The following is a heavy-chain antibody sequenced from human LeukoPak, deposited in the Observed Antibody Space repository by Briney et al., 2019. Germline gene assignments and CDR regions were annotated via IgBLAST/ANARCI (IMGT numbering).Heavy chain of an antibody. CDR2: ISYDGSNK. Sequence: GGSLRLSCAASGFIFTNYFMSWVRQAPGKGLEWVAVISYDGSNKYYADSVKGRFTISRDNSKNTLYLQMNSLRAEDTAVYYCAKDIEGYYDSSGYYDHLDYWGQGTLVTVSS. CDR3: AKDIEGYYDSSGYYDHLDY. CDR1: GFIFTNYF. D-gene: IGHD3-22*01. J-gene: IGHJ4*02. V-gene: IGHV3-30*18.